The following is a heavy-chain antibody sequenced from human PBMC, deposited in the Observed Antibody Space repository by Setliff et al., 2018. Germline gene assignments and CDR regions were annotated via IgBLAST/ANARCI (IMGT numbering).Heavy chain of an antibody. CDR1: GYSFTNYW. Sequence: PGASLKISCRGSGYSFTNYWIGWVRQMPGKGLEWMGIIYPGGSDTRYSPSFQGQVTISADKSISTAYLQWSSLKASDTAMYYCARQAIFGSDAFDIWGQGTMVTVSS. D-gene: IGHD3-3*01. CDR2: IYPGGSDT. V-gene: IGHV5-51*01. CDR3: ARQAIFGSDAFDI. J-gene: IGHJ3*02.